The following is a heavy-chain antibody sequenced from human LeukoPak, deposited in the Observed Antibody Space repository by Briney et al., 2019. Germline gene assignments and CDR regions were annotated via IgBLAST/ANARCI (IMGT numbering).Heavy chain of an antibody. J-gene: IGHJ2*01. CDR1: AFTFRDYW. Sequence: PGGSLRLSCAPPAFTFRDYWIRWVRQAPGKGLEWVANINQDGSEIYYVDSVKGRFTISRDNAKNSLYLQINSLRAEETAVFYSGRDQGSMIAVRTTNWYFDLWGRGTLVTVSS. CDR2: INQDGSEI. D-gene: IGHD3-22*01. V-gene: IGHV3-7*01. CDR3: GRDQGSMIAVRTTNWYFDL.